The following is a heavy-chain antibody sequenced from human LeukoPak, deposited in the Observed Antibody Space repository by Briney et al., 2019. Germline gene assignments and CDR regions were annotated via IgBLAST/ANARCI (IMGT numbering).Heavy chain of an antibody. Sequence: SVKVSCKASGGTFSSYAISWVRQAPGQGLEWMGGVVPIFGTANYAQKFQGRVTITADESTSTAYMELSSLRSEDTAVYYCARADIVVVVAATAAFDIWGQGTMVTVSS. V-gene: IGHV1-69*13. D-gene: IGHD2-15*01. CDR2: VVPIFGTA. CDR1: GGTFSSYA. CDR3: ARADIVVVVAATAAFDI. J-gene: IGHJ3*02.